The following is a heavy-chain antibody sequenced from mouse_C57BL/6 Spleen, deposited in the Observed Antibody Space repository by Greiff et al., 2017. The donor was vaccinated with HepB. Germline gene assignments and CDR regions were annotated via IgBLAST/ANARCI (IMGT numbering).Heavy chain of an antibody. CDR2: ISYDGSN. CDR1: GYSITSGYY. D-gene: IGHD1-1*01. CDR3: ARDPITTVVANAMDY. J-gene: IGHJ4*01. V-gene: IGHV3-6*01. Sequence: ESGPGLVKPSQSLSLTCSVTGYSITSGYYWNWIRQFPGNKLEWMGYISYDGSNNYNPSLKNRISITRDTSKNQFFLKLNSVTTEDTATYYCARDPITTVVANAMDYWGQGTSVTVSS.